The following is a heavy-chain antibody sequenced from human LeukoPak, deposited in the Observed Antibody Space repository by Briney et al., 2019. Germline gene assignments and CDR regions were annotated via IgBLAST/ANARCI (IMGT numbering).Heavy chain of an antibody. Sequence: ASGKVSCKASGYTFTSYGISWVRQAPGQGLEWMGWISAYNGNTNYAQKLQGRVTMTTDTSTSTAYMELRSLRSDDTAVYYCARGGVRGVIITHFDYWGQGTLVTVSS. CDR3: ARGGVRGVIITHFDY. CDR2: ISAYNGNT. J-gene: IGHJ4*02. CDR1: GYTFTSYG. D-gene: IGHD3-10*01. V-gene: IGHV1-18*01.